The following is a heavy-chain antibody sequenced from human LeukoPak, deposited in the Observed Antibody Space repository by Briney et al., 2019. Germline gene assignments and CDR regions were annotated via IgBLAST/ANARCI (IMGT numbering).Heavy chain of an antibody. J-gene: IGHJ3*02. CDR3: ASPYGGYCSSTSCYNTNDAFDI. CDR2: IYPGDSDT. CDR1: GYSFTSYW. V-gene: IGHV5-51*01. D-gene: IGHD2-2*01. Sequence: GESLKISCKGSGYSFTSYWIGWARQMPGKGLEWMGIIYPGDSDTRYSPSFQGQVTISADKSISTAYLQWSSLKASDTAMYYCASPYGGYCSSTSCYNTNDAFDIWGQGTMATVSS.